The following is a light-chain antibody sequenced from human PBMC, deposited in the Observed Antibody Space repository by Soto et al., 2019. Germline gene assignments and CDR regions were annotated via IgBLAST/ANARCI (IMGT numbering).Light chain of an antibody. CDR2: WAS. Sequence: EMVMTQSPESLAVSLGERATINCKSSQSVLFTSNNKNYLAWYQQKPGQPPKLLIYWASTRESGVPDRFSGSGSGTDFTLTISSLQAEDVAVYYCQQYYSTPWPFGQGTKVDIK. V-gene: IGKV4-1*01. J-gene: IGKJ1*01. CDR1: QSVLFTSNNKNY. CDR3: QQYYSTPWP.